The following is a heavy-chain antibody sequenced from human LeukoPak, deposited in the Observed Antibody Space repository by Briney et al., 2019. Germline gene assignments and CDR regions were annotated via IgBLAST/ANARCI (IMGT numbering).Heavy chain of an antibody. J-gene: IGHJ4*02. CDR3: ASAAYYHDY. CDR2: ISAGGIST. V-gene: IGHV3-23*01. D-gene: IGHD3-16*01. Sequence: GGSLRLSCAASGFTFSNFAMNWVRQAPGKGLEWVSAISAGGISTYYADSVKGRFTISRDNSKNTLYLQMNSLRVEDTAVYYCASAAYYHDYWGQGTLVAVSS. CDR1: GFTFSNFA.